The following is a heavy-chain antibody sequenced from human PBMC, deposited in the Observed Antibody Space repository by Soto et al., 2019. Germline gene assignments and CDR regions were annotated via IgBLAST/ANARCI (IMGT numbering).Heavy chain of an antibody. J-gene: IGHJ4*02. Sequence: SETLSLTCAVSGGSISSGGYSWSWIRQPPGKGLEWIGYIYHSGSTYYNPSLKSRVTISVDRSKNQFSLKLSSVTAADTAVYYCAREGVRGVRGFDYWGQGTLVTVSS. CDR2: IYHSGST. V-gene: IGHV4-30-2*01. CDR3: AREGVRGVRGFDY. D-gene: IGHD3-10*01. CDR1: GGSISSGGYS.